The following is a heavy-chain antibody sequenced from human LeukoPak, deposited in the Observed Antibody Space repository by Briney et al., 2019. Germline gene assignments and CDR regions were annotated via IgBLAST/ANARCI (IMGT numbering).Heavy chain of an antibody. CDR3: AKDLDYYDNWFDP. Sequence: GRSLRLSCAASGFTFSSYGMHWVRQAPGKGLEWVAVISYDGSNKYCADSVKGRFTISRDNSKNTLYLQMNSLRAEDTAVYYCAKDLDYYDNWFDPWGQGTLVTVSS. D-gene: IGHD3-22*01. V-gene: IGHV3-30*18. CDR2: ISYDGSNK. J-gene: IGHJ5*02. CDR1: GFTFSSYG.